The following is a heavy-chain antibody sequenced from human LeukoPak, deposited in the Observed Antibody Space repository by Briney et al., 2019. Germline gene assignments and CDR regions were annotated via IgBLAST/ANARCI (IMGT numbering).Heavy chain of an antibody. J-gene: IGHJ2*01. D-gene: IGHD3-10*01. CDR1: GYTFTSYG. CDR2: ISAYNGNT. Sequence: ASVKVSCKASGYTFTSYGISWVRQAPGQGLEWMGWISAYNGNTNYAQKLQGRVTMTTDTSTSTAYMELRSLRSDDTAVYYCARDHLWFGPNDPYWYFDLWGRGTLVTVSS. V-gene: IGHV1-18*01. CDR3: ARDHLWFGPNDPYWYFDL.